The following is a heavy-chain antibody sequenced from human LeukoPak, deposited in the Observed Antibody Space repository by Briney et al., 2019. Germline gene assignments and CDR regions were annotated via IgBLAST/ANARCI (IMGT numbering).Heavy chain of an antibody. J-gene: IGHJ5*02. V-gene: IGHV4-34*01. Sequence: SETLSLTCAVYGGSFSAYYWNWIRQPPGKGLEWIGEINHSGSINYNSSLKSRVTISVDTSKNQFSLKLSSVTAADTAVYYCARPPGIAAAWFDPWGQGTLVSVSS. CDR3: ARPPGIAAAWFDP. CDR2: INHSGSI. CDR1: GGSFSAYY. D-gene: IGHD6-13*01.